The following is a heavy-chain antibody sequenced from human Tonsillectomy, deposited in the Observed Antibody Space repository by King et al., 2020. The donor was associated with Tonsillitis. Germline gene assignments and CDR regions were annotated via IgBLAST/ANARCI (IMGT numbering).Heavy chain of an antibody. Sequence: TLKESGPTLVKPTQTLTLTCTFSGFSLSTSGVGVGWIRQPPGKALEWLALIYWDDDNRYSPSLKSRLTIAKDTSKTQVVLTMPNMDPVYTATYYCAHSILAWPKYYFDYWGQGTLVTVSS. CDR2: IYWDDDN. CDR3: AHSILAWPKYYFDY. V-gene: IGHV2-5*02. J-gene: IGHJ4*02. CDR1: GFSLSTSGVG.